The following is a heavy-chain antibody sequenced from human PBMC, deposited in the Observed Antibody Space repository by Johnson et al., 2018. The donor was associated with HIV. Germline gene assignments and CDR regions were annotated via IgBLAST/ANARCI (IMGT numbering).Heavy chain of an antibody. CDR1: GFTFSSYA. CDR2: IKCDGSEK. CDR3: AKDKGSGYYYRHAFDI. J-gene: IGHJ3*02. D-gene: IGHD3-22*01. V-gene: IGHV3-30*14. Sequence: QVQLVESGGGVVQPGRSLRLSCAASGFTFSSYAMHWVRQAPGKGLEWVADIKCDGSEKYYVDSVKGRFTISRDNSKNTLYLQMNSLRAEDTAVYYCAKDKGSGYYYRHAFDIWGQGTMVTVSS.